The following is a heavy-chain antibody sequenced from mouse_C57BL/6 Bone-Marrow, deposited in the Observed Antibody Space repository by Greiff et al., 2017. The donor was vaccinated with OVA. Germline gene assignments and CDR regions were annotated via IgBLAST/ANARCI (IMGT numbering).Heavy chain of an antibody. D-gene: IGHD2-5*01. CDR2: IDPETGGT. V-gene: IGHV1-15*01. CDR1: GYTFTDYE. Sequence: VKLMESGAELVRPGASVTLSCKASGYTFTDYEMHWVKQTPVHGLEWIGAIDPETGGTAYNQKFKGKAILTADKSSSTAYMELRSLTSEDSAVYYCTRGYNNYYAMDYWGQGTSVTVSS. J-gene: IGHJ4*01. CDR3: TRGYNNYYAMDY.